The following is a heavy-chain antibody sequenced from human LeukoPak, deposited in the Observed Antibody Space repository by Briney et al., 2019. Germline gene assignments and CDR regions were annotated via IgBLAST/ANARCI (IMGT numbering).Heavy chain of an antibody. Sequence: SETLSLTCTVSGSSISSHSWGWIRQPPGKGLEWIGYDSNNGNINYNPALKSRVTISVDTSKRQISLNLRSVTAADTAVYYCARDNWGSLDYWGQGTLVTISS. CDR1: GSSISSHS. D-gene: IGHD7-27*01. CDR3: ARDNWGSLDY. CDR2: DSNNGNI. J-gene: IGHJ4*02. V-gene: IGHV4-59*11.